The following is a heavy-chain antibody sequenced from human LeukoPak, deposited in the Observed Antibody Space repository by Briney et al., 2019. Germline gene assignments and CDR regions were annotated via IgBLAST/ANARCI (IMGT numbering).Heavy chain of an antibody. CDR2: FSSSSRTI. D-gene: IGHD4-11*01. J-gene: IGHJ4*02. CDR1: VFTFSSYS. Sequence: PGGSLRLSCAASVFTFSSYSMNWVPHAPGKGVEWVSYFSSSSRTIFYADAVKGRYTISRDNAKNSLYLQMTSLRAEDTAVYYCARDTDAVTTASFCTDYWGQGTLVTVSS. CDR3: ARDTDAVTTASFCTDY. V-gene: IGHV3-48*04.